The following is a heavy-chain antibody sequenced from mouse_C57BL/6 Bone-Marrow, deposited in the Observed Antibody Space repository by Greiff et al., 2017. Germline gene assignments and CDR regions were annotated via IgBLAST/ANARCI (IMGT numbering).Heavy chain of an antibody. Sequence: QVQLKQPGAELVKPGASVKMSCKASGYTFTSYWITWVKQRPGQGLEWIGDIYPGSGSTNYNEKFKSKATLTVDTSSSTAYMQLSSLTSEDSAVYYCAREDGNYSYYFDYWGQGTTLTVSS. V-gene: IGHV1-55*01. CDR3: AREDGNYSYYFDY. CDR2: IYPGSGST. D-gene: IGHD2-1*01. J-gene: IGHJ2*01. CDR1: GYTFTSYW.